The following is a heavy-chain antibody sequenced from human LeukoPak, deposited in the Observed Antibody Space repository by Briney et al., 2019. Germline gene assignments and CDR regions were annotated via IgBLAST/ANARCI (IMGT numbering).Heavy chain of an antibody. CDR2: ISPSGSST. D-gene: IGHD3-16*01. J-gene: IGHJ3*02. V-gene: IGHV1-46*01. Sequence: APVTVSCKASGYIFTSYYMYWVRQAPGQGLEWIGIISPSGSSTTYAQKFQGRVTMTRDMSTSTVYMELSSLRSEDTAVYFCARGGSRSPRDAFDIWGQGTMVTVSS. CDR3: ARGGSRSPRDAFDI. CDR1: GYIFTSYY.